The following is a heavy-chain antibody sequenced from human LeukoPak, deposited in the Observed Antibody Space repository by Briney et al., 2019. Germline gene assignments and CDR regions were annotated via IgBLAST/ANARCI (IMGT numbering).Heavy chain of an antibody. Sequence: ASVKVSCKASGYTFTGYYMHWVRQAPGQGLKWMGWINPNSGGTNYAQKLQGRVTMTTDTSTSTAYMELRSLRSDDTAVYYCARVYLRYWSDPWGQGTLVTVSS. J-gene: IGHJ5*02. D-gene: IGHD2/OR15-2a*01. CDR3: ARVYLRYWSDP. CDR1: GYTFTGYY. CDR2: INPNSGGT. V-gene: IGHV1-2*02.